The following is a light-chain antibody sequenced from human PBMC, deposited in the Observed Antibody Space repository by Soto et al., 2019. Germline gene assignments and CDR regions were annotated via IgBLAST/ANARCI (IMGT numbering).Light chain of an antibody. CDR2: DAS. J-gene: IGKJ5*01. V-gene: IGKV3-11*01. Sequence: EIVLTQPPATPSLSPGERATLSCRASQSVSSYLAWYQQKPGQAPRLLIYDASNRATGIPARFSGSGSGTDFALTISSLEPEDSAVYYCQQRSNWPSITFGQGTRLQI. CDR1: QSVSSY. CDR3: QQRSNWPSIT.